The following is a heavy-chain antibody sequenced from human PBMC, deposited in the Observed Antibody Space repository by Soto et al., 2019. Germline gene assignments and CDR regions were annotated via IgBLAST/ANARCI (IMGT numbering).Heavy chain of an antibody. CDR1: GASVAGGSYY. V-gene: IGHV4-30-4*01. CDR3: ARDTYSGYDFGL. D-gene: IGHD5-12*01. CDR2: IPSRGRP. J-gene: IGHJ5*02. Sequence: PSETLSLTCSVSGASVAGGSYYWSWVRQPPGKGLEWIGYIPSRGRPFYNPSLTSRGTISADTSKNQLSLQLTSVTAAATAVYYCARDTYSGYDFGLWGQGTLVTVSS.